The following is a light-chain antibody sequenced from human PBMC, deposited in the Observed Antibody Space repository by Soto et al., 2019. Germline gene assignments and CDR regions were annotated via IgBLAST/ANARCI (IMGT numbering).Light chain of an antibody. Sequence: EIVMTQSPASLSVSPGETATLSCRASQRVGVNLAWYQQKPGQAPRLLIYHASTRATGVPARFSGSGSGTDFTLTISSLQYDDIAFFYCQQYDSWPRTFGQGTKVAIK. V-gene: IGKV3-15*01. J-gene: IGKJ1*01. CDR3: QQYDSWPRT. CDR1: QRVGVN. CDR2: HAS.